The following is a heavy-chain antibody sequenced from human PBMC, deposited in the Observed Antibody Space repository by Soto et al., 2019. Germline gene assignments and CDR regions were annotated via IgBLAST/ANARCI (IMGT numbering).Heavy chain of an antibody. D-gene: IGHD3-10*01. Sequence: GALRLSCAASGFTFSSYAMSWVRNAPGKGLEWVSAISGSGGSTYYADSVKGRFTISRDNSKNTLYLQMNSLRAEDTAVYYCAKTMSSLLWFGARAFDIWGQGTMVTVSS. CDR3: AKTMSSLLWFGARAFDI. J-gene: IGHJ3*02. CDR2: ISGSGGST. CDR1: GFTFSSYA. V-gene: IGHV3-23*01.